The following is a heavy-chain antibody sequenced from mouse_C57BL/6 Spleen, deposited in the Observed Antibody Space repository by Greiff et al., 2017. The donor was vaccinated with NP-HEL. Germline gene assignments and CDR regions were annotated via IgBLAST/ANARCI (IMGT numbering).Heavy chain of an antibody. CDR3: AIDNYDEDYFDY. D-gene: IGHD2-12*01. CDR2: IHPSDSGT. V-gene: IGHV1-74*01. CDR1: GYTFTSYW. J-gene: IGHJ2*01. Sequence: QVQLQQPGAELVKPGASVKVSCKASGYTFTSYWMHWVKQRPGQGLEWIGRIHPSDSGTNYTQTFTGKATLTVAKSSSTAYMQLSLLTSEDSAVYYGAIDNYDEDYFDYWGQGTTLTVSS.